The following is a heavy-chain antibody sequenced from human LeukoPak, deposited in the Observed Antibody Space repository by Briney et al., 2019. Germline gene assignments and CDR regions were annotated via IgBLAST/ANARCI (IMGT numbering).Heavy chain of an antibody. V-gene: IGHV3-33*01. CDR3: ARGGYCSGGSCSYYYYYGMDV. CDR1: GFTFSSYG. Sequence: GGSLRLSCAASGFTFSSYGMHWVRQAPGKGREWVTVIWYDGSNKYYADSVKGRFTISRDNSKNTLYLQMNSLRAEDTAVYYCARGGYCSGGSCSYYYYYGMDVWGQGTTVTVSS. CDR2: IWYDGSNK. D-gene: IGHD2-15*01. J-gene: IGHJ6*02.